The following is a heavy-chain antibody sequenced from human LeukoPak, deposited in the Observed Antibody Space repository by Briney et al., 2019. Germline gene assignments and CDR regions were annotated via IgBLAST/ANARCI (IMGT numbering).Heavy chain of an antibody. CDR1: GDSISSYY. CDR3: AREGSIAVAPFDY. J-gene: IGHJ4*02. Sequence: SETLSLTCTVSGDSISSYYCSWIRQPPGKGLEWIGYIYYSGSTNYNPSLKSRVTISVDTSKNQFSLKLSSVTAADTAVYYCAREGSIAVAPFDYWGQGTLVTVSS. V-gene: IGHV4-59*12. D-gene: IGHD6-6*01. CDR2: IYYSGST.